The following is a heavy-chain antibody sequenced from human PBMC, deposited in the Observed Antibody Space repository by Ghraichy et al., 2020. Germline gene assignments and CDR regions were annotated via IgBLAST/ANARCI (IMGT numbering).Heavy chain of an antibody. V-gene: IGHV4-39*01. J-gene: IGHJ5*02. CDR3: ATAYSSRSYYNVPFDP. Sequence: SETLSLTCTVSGGSISSSSYYWGWIRQPPGKGLEWIGSIYYSGSTYYNPFLKSRVTISVDTSKNQFSLKLSSVTAADTAVYYCATAYSSRSYYNVPFDPWGQGTLVTVSS. CDR2: IYYSGST. CDR1: GGSISSSSYY. D-gene: IGHD3-10*01.